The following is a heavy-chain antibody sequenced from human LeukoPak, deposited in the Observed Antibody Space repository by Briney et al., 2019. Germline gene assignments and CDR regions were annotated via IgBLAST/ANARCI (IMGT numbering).Heavy chain of an antibody. V-gene: IGHV3-23*01. D-gene: IGHD2-15*01. Sequence: GGSLRLSCAASGFTFSSYAMTWVRQTPGKGLEWVSAISGGGGATYYADSVKGLFTISRDNSKNTLYLQTDSLRAEDTAIYYCAKSLAPCGGSCYEKYYFDYWGQGTLVTVSS. CDR1: GFTFSSYA. CDR2: ISGGGGAT. CDR3: AKSLAPCGGSCYEKYYFDY. J-gene: IGHJ4*02.